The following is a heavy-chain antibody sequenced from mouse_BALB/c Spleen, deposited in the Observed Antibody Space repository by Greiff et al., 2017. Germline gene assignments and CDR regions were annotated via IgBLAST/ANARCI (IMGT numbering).Heavy chain of an antibody. J-gene: IGHJ4*01. Sequence: QVQLQQSGPELVKPGASVKMSCKASGYTFTDYVISWVKQRTGQGLEWIGEIYPGSGSTYYNEKFKGKATLTADKSSNTAYMQLSSLTSEDSAVYFCARRGYDDAMDYWGQGTSVTVSS. CDR3: ARRGYDDAMDY. D-gene: IGHD2-14*01. CDR2: IYPGSGST. CDR1: GYTFTDYV. V-gene: IGHV1-81*01.